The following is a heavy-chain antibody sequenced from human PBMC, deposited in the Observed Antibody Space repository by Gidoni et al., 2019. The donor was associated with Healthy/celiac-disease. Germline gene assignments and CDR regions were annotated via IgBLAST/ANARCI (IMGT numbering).Heavy chain of an antibody. J-gene: IGHJ1*01. V-gene: IGHV3-43*01. CDR2: ISWDGGST. CDR1: GFPFYDYT. D-gene: IGHD6-13*01. CDR3: AKDAGGIAAAGTAEYFQH. Sequence: EVQLVESGGVVVQPGGSLRLSCAASGFPFYDYTMHWFRQAPGKGLEWVSLISWDGGSTYYADSVKGRFTISRDNSKNSLYLQMNSLRTEDTALYYCAKDAGGIAAAGTAEYFQHWGQGTLVTVSS.